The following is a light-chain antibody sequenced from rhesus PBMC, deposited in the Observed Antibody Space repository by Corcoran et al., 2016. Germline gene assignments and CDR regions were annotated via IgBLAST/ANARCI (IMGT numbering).Light chain of an antibody. V-gene: IGKV1-44*01. CDR3: QQHNSHPYS. CDR2: AAS. Sequence: DIQMTQSPSSLSASVGDRVTITCRASQTISSYLAWYQQKPGKVPKLLIYAASSLESGVPSRFSGSGSGTEFTLTISSLQSEDFATDYCQQHNSHPYSFGQGTKVEIK. J-gene: IGKJ2*01. CDR1: QTISSY.